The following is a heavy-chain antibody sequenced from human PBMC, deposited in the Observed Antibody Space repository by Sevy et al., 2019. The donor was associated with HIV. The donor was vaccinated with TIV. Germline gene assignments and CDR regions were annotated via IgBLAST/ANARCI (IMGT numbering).Heavy chain of an antibody. J-gene: IGHJ4*02. D-gene: IGHD3-22*01. Sequence: GGSLRLSCAASGFTFSTYAMTWVRQTPGKGLEWVSSITSSDNNIYYADSLEGRFTISRDNSENTLYLQMSSLRAEDTAIYYCATNYYDTSGYYILDYWGQGTLVTVSS. V-gene: IGHV3-23*01. CDR2: ITSSDNNI. CDR3: ATNYYDTSGYYILDY. CDR1: GFTFSTYA.